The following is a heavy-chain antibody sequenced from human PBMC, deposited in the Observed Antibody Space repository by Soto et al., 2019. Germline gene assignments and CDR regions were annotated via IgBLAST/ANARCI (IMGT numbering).Heavy chain of an antibody. Sequence: PGGSLRLSYAASGFTFSSYGMHWVRQAPGKGLEWVAVISYDGSNKYYADSVKGRFTISRDNSKNTLYLQMNSLRAEDTAVYYCAKPLEDNDFWSGYYGYYGMDVWGQGTTVTVSS. V-gene: IGHV3-30*18. CDR2: ISYDGSNK. J-gene: IGHJ6*02. D-gene: IGHD3-3*01. CDR3: AKPLEDNDFWSGYYGYYGMDV. CDR1: GFTFSSYG.